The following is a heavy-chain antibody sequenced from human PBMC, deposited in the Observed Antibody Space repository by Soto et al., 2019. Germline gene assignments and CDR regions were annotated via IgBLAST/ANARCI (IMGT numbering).Heavy chain of an antibody. CDR2: INPNSGGT. Sequence: QVQLVQSGAEVKKPGASVKVSCKASGYTFTGYYMHWVRQAPGQGLEWMGWINPNSGGTNYAQKFQGRVTMTRDTSISTAYMELSRRRSDDTAVYYCARGKFIAAAGTGFDYWGKGTWSPSPQ. D-gene: IGHD6-13*01. V-gene: IGHV1-2*02. CDR1: GYTFTGYY. J-gene: IGHJ4*02. CDR3: ARGKFIAAAGTGFDY.